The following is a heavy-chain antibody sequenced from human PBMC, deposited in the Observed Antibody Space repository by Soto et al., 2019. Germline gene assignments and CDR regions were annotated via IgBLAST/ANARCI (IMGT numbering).Heavy chain of an antibody. CDR3: ATGGYSYGYVHFDY. D-gene: IGHD5-18*01. CDR2: INAGDANT. CDR1: GYSFTNYA. V-gene: IGHV1-3*01. J-gene: IGHJ4*02. Sequence: ASVKVSCKASGYSFTNYAIHWVRQAPGQRPEWMGWINAGDANTRYSQQFQGRVTITRDTSANTAYMEMSSLRSEDTAVYYCATGGYSYGYVHFDYWGQGTLVTVPQ.